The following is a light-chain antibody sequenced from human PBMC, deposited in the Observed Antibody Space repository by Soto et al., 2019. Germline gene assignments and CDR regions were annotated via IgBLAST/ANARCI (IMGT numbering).Light chain of an antibody. CDR2: DVT. J-gene: IGLJ3*02. V-gene: IGLV2-8*01. CDR3: SSYAGSNNGV. CDR1: SSDVGAFDY. Sequence: QSALTQPPSASGSRGQSVAISCTGTSSDVGAFDYVSWYQHHPGKVPKLLIYDVTKRPSGVPDRFSGSKSGNTASLTVSGLQAEDEADYYCSSYAGSNNGVFGGGTKLIVL.